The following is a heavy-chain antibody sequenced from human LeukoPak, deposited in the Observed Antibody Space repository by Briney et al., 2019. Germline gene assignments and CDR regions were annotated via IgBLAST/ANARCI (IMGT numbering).Heavy chain of an antibody. J-gene: IGHJ4*02. V-gene: IGHV1-2*06. CDR2: INPNSGGT. CDR3: ARDITGTDFDY. D-gene: IGHD1-7*01. CDR1: GYTFTSYG. Sequence: GASVKVSCKASGYTFTSYGISWVRQAPGQGLEWMGRINPNSGGTNYAQKFQGRVTMTRDTSISTAYMELSRLRSDDTAVYYCARDITGTDFDYWGQGTLVTVSS.